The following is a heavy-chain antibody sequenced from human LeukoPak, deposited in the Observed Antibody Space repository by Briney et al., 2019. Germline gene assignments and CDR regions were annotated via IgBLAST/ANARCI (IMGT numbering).Heavy chain of an antibody. D-gene: IGHD6-13*01. V-gene: IGHV3-30-3*01. J-gene: IGHJ4*02. CDR1: GFTFSSYA. CDR2: ISYDGSNK. Sequence: GGSLRLSCAASGFTFSSYAMHWVRQAPGKGLEWVAVISYDGSNKYYADSVKGRFTISRDNAKNSLYLQMNSLRAEDTAVYYCARQRYSSSWTSFLFDYWGQGTLVTVSS. CDR3: ARQRYSSSWTSFLFDY.